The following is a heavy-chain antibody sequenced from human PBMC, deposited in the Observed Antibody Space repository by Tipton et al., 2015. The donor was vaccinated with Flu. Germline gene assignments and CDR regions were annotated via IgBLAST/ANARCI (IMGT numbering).Heavy chain of an antibody. J-gene: IGHJ3*02. CDR1: GFTFSSYW. CDR2: IKQDGSEK. CDR3: ARPVPGTRGAFDI. V-gene: IGHV3-7*01. Sequence: SLRLSCTASGFTFSSYWMSWVRQAPGKGLEWVANIKQDGSEKYYVDSVKGRFTISRDNAKNSLYLQMNSLRAEDTAVYYCARPVPGTRGAFDIWGQGTMVTVYS. D-gene: IGHD3-10*01.